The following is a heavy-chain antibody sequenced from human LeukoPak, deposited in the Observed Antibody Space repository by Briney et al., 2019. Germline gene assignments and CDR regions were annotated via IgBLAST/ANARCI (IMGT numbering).Heavy chain of an antibody. CDR2: IKQDGSDK. D-gene: IGHD3-10*01. V-gene: IGHV3-7*01. CDR1: GFTFSSYW. J-gene: IGHJ4*02. Sequence: PGGSLRLSCAASGFTFSSYWMSWVRQAPGKGLEWGANIKQDGSDKYYVDSVKGRVTISRDNAKNSLYLQMHSLRVEDTAVYYCARERFHGSGAPKFDYWGQGILVTVSS. CDR3: ARERFHGSGAPKFDY.